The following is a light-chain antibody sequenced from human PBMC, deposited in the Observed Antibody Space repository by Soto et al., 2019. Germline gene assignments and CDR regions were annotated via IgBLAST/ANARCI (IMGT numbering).Light chain of an antibody. V-gene: IGKV1-17*01. CDR1: QGIRDD. J-gene: IGKJ1*01. CDR3: LPHNSYPPT. Sequence: DIQMTQSPSSLSASIGDRVTITCRASQGIRDDVGWYEQNPGKATKRLISAAYSLQSGVPSRFSGNASGTEFTRTIGSLQPEDCATDFCLPHNSYPPTFGQGTKVEIK. CDR2: AAY.